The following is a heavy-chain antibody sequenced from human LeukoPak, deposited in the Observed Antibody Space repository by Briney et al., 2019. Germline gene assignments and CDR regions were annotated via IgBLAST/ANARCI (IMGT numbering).Heavy chain of an antibody. CDR3: ARASEGGYGPGDY. V-gene: IGHV4-30-4*01. J-gene: IGHJ4*02. CDR2: IYHSGST. D-gene: IGHD6-13*01. Sequence: SQTLSLTCTVSGGSISSGDNYWSWIRQPPGKGLEWIGYIYHSGSTYYNLSLKSRVTISVDTSKNQFSLKLSSVTAADTGVYYCARASEGGYGPGDYWGRGTLVTVSS. CDR1: GGSISSGDNY.